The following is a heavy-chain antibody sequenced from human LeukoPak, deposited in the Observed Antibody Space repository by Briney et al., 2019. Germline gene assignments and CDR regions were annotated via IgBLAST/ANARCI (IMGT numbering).Heavy chain of an antibody. V-gene: IGHV4-59*01. CDR2: IRYSGRT. J-gene: IGHJ4*02. CDR3: ARLPNVSGWPFDY. CDR1: DDSISRDF. D-gene: IGHD6-19*01. Sequence: SETLSLTCTASDDSISRDFWTWIRQPTGKGLEWIGYIRYSGRTEYNPSLKSRVTMSIQTSKNQFSLKLTSVTAADTAIYYCARLPNVSGWPFDYWGQGILVTVSS.